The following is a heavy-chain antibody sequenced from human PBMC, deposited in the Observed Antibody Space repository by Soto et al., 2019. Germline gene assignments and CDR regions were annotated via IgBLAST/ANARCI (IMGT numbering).Heavy chain of an antibody. D-gene: IGHD1-26*01. Sequence: QVQLVESGGGVVQPGRSLRLSCAASGFTFSSYGMHWVRQAPGTGLEWVALMSYDGSKKYYADSVKGRFTISRDKSKNTLYLQMNSLRAEDTAVYYCAKGGGGSYLYFDYWGQGTLVTVSA. CDR3: AKGGGGSYLYFDY. V-gene: IGHV3-30*18. CDR1: GFTFSSYG. J-gene: IGHJ4*02. CDR2: MSYDGSKK.